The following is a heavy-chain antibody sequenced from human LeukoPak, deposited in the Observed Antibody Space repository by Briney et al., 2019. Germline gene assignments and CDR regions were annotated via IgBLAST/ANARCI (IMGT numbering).Heavy chain of an antibody. CDR1: GFSLSSYR. CDR3: ARDHYGDHSFDY. CDR2: IKQDGSEK. D-gene: IGHD4-17*01. V-gene: IGHV3-7*04. J-gene: IGHJ4*02. Sequence: PGGSLRLSCAASGFSLSSYRMNWVRQAPGKGLEWVANIKQDGSEKYYVDSVKGRFTISRDNAKNSLYLQMNSLRAEDTAVYYCARDHYGDHSFDYWGQGTLVTVSS.